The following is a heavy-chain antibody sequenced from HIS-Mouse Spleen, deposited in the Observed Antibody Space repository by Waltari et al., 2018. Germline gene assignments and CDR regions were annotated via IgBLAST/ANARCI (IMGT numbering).Heavy chain of an antibody. V-gene: IGHV4-39*07. D-gene: IGHD4-17*01. Sequence: QLQLQESGPGLVKPSETLSLTCTVSGGSISSSSYYWGWIRQPPGKGLEWIGSIYYSGSTYYNPSLTSRVTISVDTSKNQFSLKLSSVTAAYTAVYYCARDYGDNWFDPWGQGTLVTVSS. J-gene: IGHJ5*02. CDR3: ARDYGDNWFDP. CDR2: IYYSGST. CDR1: GGSISSSSYY.